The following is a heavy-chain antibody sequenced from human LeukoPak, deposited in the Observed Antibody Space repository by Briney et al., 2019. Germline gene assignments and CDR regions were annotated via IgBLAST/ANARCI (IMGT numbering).Heavy chain of an antibody. V-gene: IGHV1-2*02. Sequence: GASVKVSCKASGYTFTSYYMHWVRQAPGQGLEWMGWINPNSGGTNYAQKFQGRVTMTRDTSISTAYMELSRLRSDDTAVYYCASEGDGYNHVHPYYYYGMDVWGQGTTVTVSS. D-gene: IGHD5-24*01. J-gene: IGHJ6*02. CDR2: INPNSGGT. CDR1: GYTFTSYY. CDR3: ASEGDGYNHVHPYYYYGMDV.